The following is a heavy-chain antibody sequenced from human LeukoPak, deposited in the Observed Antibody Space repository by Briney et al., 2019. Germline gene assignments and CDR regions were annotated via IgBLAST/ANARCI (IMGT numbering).Heavy chain of an antibody. CDR3: ARRTTGTTFSGY. J-gene: IGHJ4*02. CDR2: IDPSDSYT. D-gene: IGHD1-1*01. Sequence: PGESLKISCKGSGYSFTSYWISWVRQMPGKGLEWMGRIDPSDSYTNYSPSFQGHVTISADKSISTAYLQWSSLKASDTAMYYCARRTTGTTFSGYWGQGTLVTVSS. CDR1: GYSFTSYW. V-gene: IGHV5-10-1*01.